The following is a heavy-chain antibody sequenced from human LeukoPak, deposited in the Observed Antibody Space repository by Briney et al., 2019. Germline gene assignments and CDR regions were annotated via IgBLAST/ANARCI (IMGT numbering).Heavy chain of an antibody. CDR3: ARQGYSSSWYVWFDP. CDR1: GGSISSYY. Sequence: SETLSLTCTVSGGSISSYYWSWIRQPPGKGLEWIGSIYHSGSTYYNPSLKSRVTISVDTSKNQFSLKLSSVTAADTAVYYCARQGYSSSWYVWFDPWGQGTLVTVSS. J-gene: IGHJ5*02. CDR2: IYHSGST. D-gene: IGHD6-13*01. V-gene: IGHV4-59*04.